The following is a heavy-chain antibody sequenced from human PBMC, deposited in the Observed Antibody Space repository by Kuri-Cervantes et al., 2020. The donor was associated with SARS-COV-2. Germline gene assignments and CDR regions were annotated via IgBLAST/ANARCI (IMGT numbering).Heavy chain of an antibody. CDR1: GYTFTSYG. CDR3: ARAPGYCSGGSCYSGGGY. V-gene: IGHV1-18*01. D-gene: IGHD2-15*01. CDR2: VSAYNGNT. Sequence: ASVKVSCKASGYTFTSYGISWVRQAHGQGLEWMGWVSAYNGNTNYAQKLQGRVTMTTDTSTSTAYMELRSLRSDDTAVYYCARAPGYCSGGSCYSGGGYWGQGTLVTVSS. J-gene: IGHJ4*02.